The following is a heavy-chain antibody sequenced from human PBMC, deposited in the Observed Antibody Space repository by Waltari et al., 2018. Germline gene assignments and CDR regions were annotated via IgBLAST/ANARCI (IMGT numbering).Heavy chain of an antibody. CDR1: GGSTSTYY. Sequence: QVQLQESGPGLVKPSETLSLTCTVSGGSTSTYYWSWVRQSPGKGLEWIGYIHYNGSSVYNPSLRSRVAISLDTPNNQFSLRLRSVTAADAAIYYCARADTSTSYFYYYMDVWGKGTTVTVSS. V-gene: IGHV4-59*01. CDR3: ARADTSTSYFYYYMDV. D-gene: IGHD1-26*01. J-gene: IGHJ6*03. CDR2: IHYNGSS.